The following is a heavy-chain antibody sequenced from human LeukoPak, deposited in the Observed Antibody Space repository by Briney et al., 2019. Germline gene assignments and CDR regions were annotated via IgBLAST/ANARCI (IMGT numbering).Heavy chain of an antibody. CDR3: ARGRTQAYGSGTYSDY. V-gene: IGHV3-64*01. Sequence: GGSLRLSCAASGFTFSSYAMHWVRQAPGKGLEYVSAISSNGGSTYYANSVKGRFTISRDNSKNTLFLQMGSLRDEDMGVYYCARGRTQAYGSGTYSDYWGQATLLTVSS. D-gene: IGHD3-10*01. CDR1: GFTFSSYA. J-gene: IGHJ4*02. CDR2: ISSNGGST.